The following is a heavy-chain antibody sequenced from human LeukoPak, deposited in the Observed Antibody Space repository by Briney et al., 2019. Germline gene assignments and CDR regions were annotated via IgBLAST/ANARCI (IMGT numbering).Heavy chain of an antibody. D-gene: IGHD6-6*01. Sequence: GGSLRLSCAASGFTFSSYDMNWVRQAPGKGLEWVAFIRYDGSRKYYADSVKDRFTISRDNSKNTVYLQMNSLRAEDTAVYYCARDPSSSSSVGGYLDYWGQGILVTVSS. CDR1: GFTFSSYD. V-gene: IGHV3-30*02. CDR2: IRYDGSRK. J-gene: IGHJ4*02. CDR3: ARDPSSSSSVGGYLDY.